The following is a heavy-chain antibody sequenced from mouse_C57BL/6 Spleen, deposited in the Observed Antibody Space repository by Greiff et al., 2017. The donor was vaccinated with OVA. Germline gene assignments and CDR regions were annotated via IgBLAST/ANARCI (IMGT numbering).Heavy chain of an antibody. D-gene: IGHD3-1*01. CDR3: ARSGLEGAY. J-gene: IGHJ3*01. CDR2: IYPRSGNT. CDR1: GYTFTSYG. V-gene: IGHV1-81*01. Sequence: VQVVESGAELARPGASVKLSCKASGYTFTSYGISWVKQRTGQGLEWIGEIYPRSGNTYYNEKFKGKATLTADKSSSTAYMELRSLTSEDSAVYFCARSGLEGAYWGQGTLVTVSA.